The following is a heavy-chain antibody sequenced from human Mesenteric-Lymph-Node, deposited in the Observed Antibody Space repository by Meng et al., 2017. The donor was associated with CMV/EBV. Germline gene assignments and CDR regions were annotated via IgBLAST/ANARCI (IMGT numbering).Heavy chain of an antibody. Sequence: GGSFSGYYWSWIRQPPGKGLEWIGEINHSGSTNYNPSLKSRVTISVDTSKNQFSLKLSSVTAADTAVYYCAVELGYCSGGSCYSSDYWGQGTLVTVSS. CDR2: INHSGST. D-gene: IGHD2-15*01. CDR3: AVELGYCSGGSCYSSDY. CDR1: GGSFSGYY. V-gene: IGHV4-34*01. J-gene: IGHJ4*02.